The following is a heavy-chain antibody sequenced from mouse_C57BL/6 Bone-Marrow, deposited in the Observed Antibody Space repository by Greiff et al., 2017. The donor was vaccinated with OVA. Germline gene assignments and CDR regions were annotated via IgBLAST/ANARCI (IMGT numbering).Heavy chain of an antibody. CDR3: ARGLYGNPGYFDV. CDR2: LNPGSGGS. Sequence: QVQLQQSGAELVRPGTSVKVSCKASGYAFTNYLIEWVKQRPGQGLEWIGVLNPGSGGSNYNEKFKGKATLTADKSSSTAYMQLSSLTSEDSAVYFCARGLYGNPGYFDVWGTGTTVTVSS. J-gene: IGHJ1*03. CDR1: GYAFTNYL. V-gene: IGHV1-54*01. D-gene: IGHD2-1*01.